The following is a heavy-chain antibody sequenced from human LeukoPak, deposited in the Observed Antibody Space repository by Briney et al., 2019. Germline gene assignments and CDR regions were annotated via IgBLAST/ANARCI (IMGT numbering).Heavy chain of an antibody. J-gene: IGHJ4*02. CDR3: ARGLIWLQWDVDY. V-gene: IGHV3-30*01. CDR1: GFTFSSCA. D-gene: IGHD5-24*01. Sequence: PWGSLRLSCAASGFTFSSCAIHGVGQAPGKGLEGVAVISYDGSNKYYADSVKGRFTISRDNSQNTLCLQMNSLRAEDTAVYYCARGLIWLQWDVDYWGQRTLVSVSS. CDR2: ISYDGSNK.